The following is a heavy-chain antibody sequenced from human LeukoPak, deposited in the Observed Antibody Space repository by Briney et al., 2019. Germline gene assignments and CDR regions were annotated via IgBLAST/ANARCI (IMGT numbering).Heavy chain of an antibody. CDR1: GFTFSSYA. Sequence: GGSLRLSCAASGFTFSSYAMHWVRQAPGKGLEWVAVISYDGSNKYYADSVKGRFTISRDNSKNTLYLQMNSLRAEDTAVYYCATRSVALALDYWGQGTLVTVSS. J-gene: IGHJ4*02. V-gene: IGHV3-30-3*01. CDR3: ATRSVALALDY. CDR2: ISYDGSNK.